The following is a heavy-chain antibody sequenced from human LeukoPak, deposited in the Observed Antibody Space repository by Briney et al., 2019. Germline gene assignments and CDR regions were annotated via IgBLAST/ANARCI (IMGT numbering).Heavy chain of an antibody. D-gene: IGHD6-13*01. J-gene: IGHJ3*02. CDR2: INHSGST. CDR3: AGSIAAAGPDAFDI. Sequence: SETLSLTCAVYGGSFSGYYWSWIRQPPGKGLEWIGEINHSGSTNFNPSLKSRVTISVDTSKNQFSLKLSSVTAADTAVYYCAGSIAAAGPDAFDIWGQGTMVTVSS. V-gene: IGHV4-34*01. CDR1: GGSFSGYY.